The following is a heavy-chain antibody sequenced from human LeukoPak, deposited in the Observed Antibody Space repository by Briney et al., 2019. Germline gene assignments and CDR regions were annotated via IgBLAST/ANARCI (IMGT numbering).Heavy chain of an antibody. V-gene: IGHV1-2*02. CDR2: INPNSGGT. Sequence: ASVKVSCKASGYTFIGYYMHWVRQAPGQGLEWMGWINPNSGGTNYAQKFQGRVTMTRDTSISTAYMELSRLRSDDTAVYYCARDLRSSWGNYYDSIFWGQGTLVTVSS. CDR3: ARDLRSSWGNYYDSIF. D-gene: IGHD3-22*01. CDR1: GYTFIGYY. J-gene: IGHJ4*02.